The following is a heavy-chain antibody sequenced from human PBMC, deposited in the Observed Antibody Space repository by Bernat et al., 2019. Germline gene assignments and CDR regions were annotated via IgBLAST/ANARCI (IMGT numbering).Heavy chain of an antibody. V-gene: IGHV3-33*01. D-gene: IGHD3-22*01. J-gene: IGHJ6*02. CDR3: ARGGYYDSSPWRYYYYYGMDV. Sequence: QVQLVESGGGVVQPGRSLRLSCAASGFTFSSYGMHWVRQAPGKGLAWVAVIWYDGSNKYYADSVKGRFTISRDNSKNTLYLQMNSLRAEDTAVYYCARGGYYDSSPWRYYYYYGMDVWGQGTTVTVSS. CDR2: IWYDGSNK. CDR1: GFTFSSYG.